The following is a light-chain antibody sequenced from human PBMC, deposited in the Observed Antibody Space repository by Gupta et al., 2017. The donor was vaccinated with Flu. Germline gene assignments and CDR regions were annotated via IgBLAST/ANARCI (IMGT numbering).Light chain of an antibody. Sequence: EIVMTQSPATLSVSPGERATLSCWASQSVSSNLAWYQQRPGQAPRLLIYGASTRATGIPDRFSGSGSGTEFTLTISSLQSEDFAIYYCQQYNNWWTFGQGTKVEIK. CDR2: GAS. CDR3: QQYNNWWT. V-gene: IGKV3-15*01. J-gene: IGKJ1*01. CDR1: QSVSSN.